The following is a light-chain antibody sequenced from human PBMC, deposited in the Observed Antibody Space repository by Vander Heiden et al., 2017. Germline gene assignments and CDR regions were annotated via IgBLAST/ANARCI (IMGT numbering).Light chain of an antibody. J-gene: IGLJ1*01. CDR2: GKT. CDR1: SLRSYY. V-gene: IGLV3-19*01. CDR3: NSRDSSGNHQV. Sequence: SSALTQDPAVSVALGQTVRITCQGDSLRSYYASWYQQQPGQAPVLIIYGKTNRPSGIPDRFSGSSSGNTASLTITGAQAEDEADYYCNSRDSSGNHQVFGTGTKVTVL.